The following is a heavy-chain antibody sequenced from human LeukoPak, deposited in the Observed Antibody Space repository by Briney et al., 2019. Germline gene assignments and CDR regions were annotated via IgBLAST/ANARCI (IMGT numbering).Heavy chain of an antibody. CDR1: GFTFDDYA. CDR2: ISGDGGST. Sequence: GGSLRLSCAASGFTFDDYAMHWVRQAPGKGLEWVSLISGDGGSTYSADSVKGRFTISRDNSKNSLYLQMNSLRVEDTAVYYCAREYWYFDLWGRGTLVTVSS. J-gene: IGHJ2*01. CDR3: AREYWYFDL. V-gene: IGHV3-43*02.